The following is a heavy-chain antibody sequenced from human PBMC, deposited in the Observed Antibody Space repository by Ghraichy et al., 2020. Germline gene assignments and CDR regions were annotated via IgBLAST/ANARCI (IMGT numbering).Heavy chain of an antibody. Sequence: SQTLSLTCSVSGGSINNYFWSWSRQSPGEGLEWVGYMYYRGGFSYNTSLKSHVTISVDTSKNQFSLNLRSVTAADTAVYYCARGVQDKYSLLQGEDIGDGFNLDYWGQGILVTVSS. V-gene: IGHV4-59*01. D-gene: IGHD2-21*02. CDR2: MYYRGGF. CDR3: ARGVQDKYSLLQGEDIGDGFNLDY. J-gene: IGHJ4*02. CDR1: GGSINNYF.